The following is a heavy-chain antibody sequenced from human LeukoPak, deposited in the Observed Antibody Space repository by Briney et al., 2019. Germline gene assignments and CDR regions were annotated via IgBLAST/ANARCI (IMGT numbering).Heavy chain of an antibody. CDR1: GFTFTSYY. CDR2: INPSGGST. D-gene: IGHD2-2*01. J-gene: IGHJ5*02. V-gene: IGHV1-46*01. Sequence: SVKVSCKASGFTFTSYYMHWVLQAPGQGLEWMGIINPSGGSTSYAQKFQGRVTMTRDTSTSTVYMELSSLRSEDTAVYYCARDRRQLLSGPNWFDPWGQGTLVTVSS. CDR3: ARDRRQLLSGPNWFDP.